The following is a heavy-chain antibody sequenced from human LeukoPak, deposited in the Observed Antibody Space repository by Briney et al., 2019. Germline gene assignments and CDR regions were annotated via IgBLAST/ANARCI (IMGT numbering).Heavy chain of an antibody. D-gene: IGHD1-26*01. CDR3: ARAPPGGSLELDY. J-gene: IGHJ4*02. CDR1: GFAVSSNY. Sequence: PGGSLRLSCAASGFAVSSNYMSWVRQAPGKGLEWVSVIYSGGSTYYADSVKGRFTISRDNSKNTLYLQMNSLRAEDTAVYYCARAPPGGSLELDYWGQGTLVTVSS. V-gene: IGHV3-66*01. CDR2: IYSGGST.